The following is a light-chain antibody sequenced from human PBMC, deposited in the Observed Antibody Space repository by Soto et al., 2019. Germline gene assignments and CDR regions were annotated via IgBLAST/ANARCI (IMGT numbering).Light chain of an antibody. CDR1: QGISSY. V-gene: IGKV1-9*01. Sequence: DIQLTQSPSFLSASVGDRVTITCRASQGISSYLAWYQQKPGKAPKLLISTASTLQSGVPSRFSGSGSGTEFTLTISSLQPEDSATYYCQQYNSYSTFGQGTKVDIK. J-gene: IGKJ1*01. CDR3: QQYNSYST. CDR2: TAS.